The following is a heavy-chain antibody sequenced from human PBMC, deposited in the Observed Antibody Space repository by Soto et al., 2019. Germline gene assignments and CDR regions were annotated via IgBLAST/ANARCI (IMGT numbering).Heavy chain of an antibody. Sequence: PEPSVKVSCKASGCTFTSYGIRWVRQAPGQGLEWMGWTSAYNGNTNYAQKLQGRVTMSTNASTSTAYMELRSLRSDDTAVYYCARGHTYYDSSLLGYWGQGTLVTVSS. J-gene: IGHJ4*02. CDR3: ARGHTYYDSSLLGY. CDR2: TSAYNGNT. D-gene: IGHD3-22*01. CDR1: GCTFTSYG. V-gene: IGHV1-18*04.